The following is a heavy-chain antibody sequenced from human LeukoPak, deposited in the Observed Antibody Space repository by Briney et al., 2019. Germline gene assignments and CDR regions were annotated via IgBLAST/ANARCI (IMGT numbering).Heavy chain of an antibody. V-gene: IGHV4-59*08. J-gene: IGHJ5*02. Sequence: SETLSLTCTVSGGSISSYYWSWIRQPPGKGLEWIGYIYYSGSTNYNPSLKSRVTISVDTSKNQFSLKLSSVTAADTAVYYCACTGYSSGWYGFLSPKWWWFDPWGQGTLVTVSS. CDR2: IYYSGST. D-gene: IGHD6-19*01. CDR1: GGSISSYY. CDR3: ACTGYSSGWYGFLSPKWWWFDP.